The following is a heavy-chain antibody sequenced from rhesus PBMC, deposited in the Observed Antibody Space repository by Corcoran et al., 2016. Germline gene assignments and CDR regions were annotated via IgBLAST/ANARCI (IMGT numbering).Heavy chain of an antibody. J-gene: IGHJ4*01. D-gene: IGHD3-16*01. Sequence: QVQLVQSGAEVKKPGSSVKVSCKASGYTFSDYYIHWVRQVPRQGLEWMGWIKPYKGNTKYTQKLQDRVTMTRDTSTNTAYMELSSLTSEDTAVYYCGRTKSGSYSYVDYWGQGVLVTVSS. CDR1: GYTFSDYY. V-gene: IGHV1S2*01. CDR2: IKPYKGNT. CDR3: GRTKSGSYSYVDY.